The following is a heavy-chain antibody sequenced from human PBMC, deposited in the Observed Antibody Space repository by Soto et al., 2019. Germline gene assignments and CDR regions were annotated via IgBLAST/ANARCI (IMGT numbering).Heavy chain of an antibody. CDR1: GFTFSSYG. J-gene: IGHJ4*02. CDR2: IWYDGSNK. CDR3: ARMGYYYDSSGYYDGYYFDY. D-gene: IGHD3-22*01. V-gene: IGHV3-33*01. Sequence: QVQLVESGGGVVQPGRSLRLSCAASGFTFSSYGMHWVRQAPGKGLEWVAVIWYDGSNKYYADSVKGRFTISRDNSKNTLYLQMNRLRAEDTAVYYCARMGYYYDSSGYYDGYYFDYWGQGTLVTVSS.